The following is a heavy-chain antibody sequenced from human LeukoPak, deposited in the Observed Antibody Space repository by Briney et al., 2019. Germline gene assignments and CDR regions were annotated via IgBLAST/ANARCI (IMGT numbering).Heavy chain of an antibody. D-gene: IGHD3-10*01. Sequence: ASVKVACKVSGYTLTELSMHWVRQAPGKGLEWMGGFDPEDGETIYAQKFQGRVTMTEDTSTDTAYMELSSLRSEDTAVYYCATALLWFGYFDYWGQGTLVTVSS. CDR3: ATALLWFGYFDY. V-gene: IGHV1-24*01. J-gene: IGHJ4*02. CDR1: GYTLTELS. CDR2: FDPEDGET.